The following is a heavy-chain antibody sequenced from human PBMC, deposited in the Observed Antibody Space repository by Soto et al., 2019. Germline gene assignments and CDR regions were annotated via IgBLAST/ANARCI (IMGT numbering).Heavy chain of an antibody. D-gene: IGHD6-6*01. CDR1: GYSVTSYW. CDR2: IYPGDSDT. CDR3: AIPAPLRAAHDAFDI. J-gene: IGHJ3*02. Sequence: GESLKISCKGSGYSVTSYWIGWVRQMPGKGLEWMGIIYPGDSDTRYSPSFQGQVTISADKSISTAYLQWSSLKASDTAMYYCAIPAPLRAAHDAFDIWGQGTMVTVSS. V-gene: IGHV5-51*01.